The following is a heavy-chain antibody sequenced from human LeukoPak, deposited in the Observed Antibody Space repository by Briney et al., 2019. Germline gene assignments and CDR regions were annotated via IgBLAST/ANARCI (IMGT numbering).Heavy chain of an antibody. CDR1: GGSFSGYY. V-gene: IGHV4-34*01. CDR2: INHSGST. Sequence: PSETLSLTCAVYGGSFSGYYWSWIRQPPGKGLEWIGEINHSGSTNYNPSLKSRVTISVDTSKNQFSLKLSSVTAADTAVYYCARALARRYCTNGVCYGMYFDYWGQGTLLTVSS. D-gene: IGHD2-8*01. CDR3: ARALARRYCTNGVCYGMYFDY. J-gene: IGHJ4*02.